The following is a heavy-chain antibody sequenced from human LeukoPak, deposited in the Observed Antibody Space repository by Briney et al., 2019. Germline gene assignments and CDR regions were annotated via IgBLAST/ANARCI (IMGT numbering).Heavy chain of an antibody. CDR1: GYTLTELS. CDR3: ATKAAAGTDYYYGMDV. V-gene: IGHV1-24*01. CDR2: FDPEDGET. Sequence: ASVKVSCKVSGYTLTELSMHWVRQAPGKGLEWMGGFDPEDGETIYAQKFQGRVTMTEDTSTDTAYMELSSLRSEDTAVYYCATKAAAGTDYYYGMDVWGQGTKVTVSS. J-gene: IGHJ6*02. D-gene: IGHD6-13*01.